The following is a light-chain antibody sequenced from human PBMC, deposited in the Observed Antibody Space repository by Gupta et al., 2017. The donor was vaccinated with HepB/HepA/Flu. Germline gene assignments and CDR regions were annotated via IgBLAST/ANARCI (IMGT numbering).Light chain of an antibody. V-gene: IGKV3-11*01. CDR3: QQRSSWPFT. Sequence: DIVFTQSPSTLSLSPGVRATLTCRASQSVSSYLAWYQQKPGQAPRLLIYDASNRATGIPARFSGSGSGTDFTLTISSLEPEDFAVYYCQQRSSWPFTFGPGTKVDIK. CDR2: DAS. J-gene: IGKJ3*01. CDR1: QSVSSY.